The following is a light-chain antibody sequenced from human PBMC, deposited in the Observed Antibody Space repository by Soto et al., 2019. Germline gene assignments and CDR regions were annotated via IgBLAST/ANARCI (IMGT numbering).Light chain of an antibody. CDR1: QNINNY. CDR3: HQSFSSPFT. CDR2: AAS. Sequence: DIQLTQSPSSLSASVGDRVTITCRTSQNINNYLNWFQQKPGKAPKLLIYAASSLQSGVLSRFSGTATGTQFTLSIIRLQPEDFATYCCHQSFSSPFTFGPGTTVDI. J-gene: IGKJ3*01. V-gene: IGKV1-39*01.